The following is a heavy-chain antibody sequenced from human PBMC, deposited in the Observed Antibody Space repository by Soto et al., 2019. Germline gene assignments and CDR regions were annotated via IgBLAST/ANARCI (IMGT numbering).Heavy chain of an antibody. CDR2: IWYDGSNK. CDR1: GFTFSSYG. CDR3: ARDRSRGTYYYGMDV. D-gene: IGHD3-16*01. Sequence: LRLSCAASGFTFSSYGMHWVRQAPGKGLEWVAVIWYDGSNKYYADSVKGRFTISRDNSKNTLYLQMNSLRAEDTAVYYCARDRSRGTYYYGMDVWGQGTTVTVSS. V-gene: IGHV3-33*01. J-gene: IGHJ6*02.